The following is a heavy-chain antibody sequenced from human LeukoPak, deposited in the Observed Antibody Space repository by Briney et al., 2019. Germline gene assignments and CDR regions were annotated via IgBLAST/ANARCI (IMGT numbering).Heavy chain of an antibody. Sequence: SETLSLTCTVSGGSISSSSYYWGWIRQPPGKGLEWIGSIYYSGSTYYNPSLKSRVTISVDTSKNQFSLKLSSVTAADTAVYHCASPSRETGYLYPFDYWGQGTLVTVSS. D-gene: IGHD3-9*01. CDR2: IYYSGST. CDR1: GGSISSSSYY. V-gene: IGHV4-39*01. J-gene: IGHJ4*02. CDR3: ASPSRETGYLYPFDY.